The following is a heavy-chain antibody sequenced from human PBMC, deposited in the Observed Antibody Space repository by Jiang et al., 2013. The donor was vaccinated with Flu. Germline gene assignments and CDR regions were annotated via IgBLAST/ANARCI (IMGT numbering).Heavy chain of an antibody. CDR3: AAEIGNYYDSSGYQIDY. CDR1: GFTVSSNY. CDR2: IYSGGST. J-gene: IGHJ4*02. Sequence: EVQLVESGGGLIQPGGSLRLSCAASGFTVSSNYMSWVRQAPGKGLEWVSVIYSGGSTYYADSVKGRFTISRDNSKNTLYLQMNSLRAEDTAVYYCAAEIGNYYDSSGYQIDYWGQGTLVTVSS. V-gene: IGHV3-53*01. D-gene: IGHD3-22*01.